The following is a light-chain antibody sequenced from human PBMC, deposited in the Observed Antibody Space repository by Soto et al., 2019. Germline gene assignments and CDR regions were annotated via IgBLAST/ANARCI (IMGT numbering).Light chain of an antibody. J-gene: IGLJ1*01. Sequence: QSSLTQPASVSGSPGQSITISCTGTDSDVGAYNYVSWYQQHPGKAPKLMISEVSNRPSGVSNRFSGSKSGNTASLTISGLQAEDESDYYCSSYASGNTSVFGSGTKVTVL. CDR1: DSDVGAYNY. CDR3: SSYASGNTSV. CDR2: EVS. V-gene: IGLV2-14*01.